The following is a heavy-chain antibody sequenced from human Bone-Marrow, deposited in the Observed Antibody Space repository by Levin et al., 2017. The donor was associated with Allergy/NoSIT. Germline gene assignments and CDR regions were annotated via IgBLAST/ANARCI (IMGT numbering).Heavy chain of an antibody. V-gene: IGHV3-7*01. CDR2: IKQDGSEK. CDR3: ARPIVVVPAAGKTGGMDV. J-gene: IGHJ6*02. CDR1: GFTFSSYW. D-gene: IGHD2-2*01. Sequence: QAGGSLRLSCAASGFTFSSYWMSWVRQAPGKGLEWVANIKQDGSEKYYVDSVKGRSTISRDNAKNSLYLQMNSLRAEDTAVYYCARPIVVVPAAGKTGGMDVWGQGTTVTVSS.